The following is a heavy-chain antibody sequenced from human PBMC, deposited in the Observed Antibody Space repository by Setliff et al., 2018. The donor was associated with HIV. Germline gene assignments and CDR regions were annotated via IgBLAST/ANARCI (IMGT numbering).Heavy chain of an antibody. Sequence: KPSETLSLTCTVSGGSISSYYWSWIRQPAGKGLEWIGRIYYTGSTYSNPSLKSRLTISEDASKSQFSLTLRSVAAADTAVYYCARRLAIGHWYFDIWGRGTLVTVSS. CDR3: ARRLAIGHWYFDI. J-gene: IGHJ2*01. CDR1: GGSISSYY. V-gene: IGHV4-59*05. CDR2: IYYTGST.